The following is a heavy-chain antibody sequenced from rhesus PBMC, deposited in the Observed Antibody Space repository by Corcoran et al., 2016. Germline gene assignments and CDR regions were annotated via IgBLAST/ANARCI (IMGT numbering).Heavy chain of an antibody. CDR2: IHGSSCIT. D-gene: IGHD4-23*01. CDR3: AREPEYSNYVHH. V-gene: IGHV4-147*01. Sequence: QVQLQESGPGLVKPSETLSLTCAVSGYSISSDYWSWIRQPPGKGLEWIGCIHGSSCITYNNPSLKSRVTISTDTSKNQFSLKLNSLTAEDTAFYYCAREPEYSNYVHHWGQGVLVTVSS. CDR1: GYSISSDY. J-gene: IGHJ4*01.